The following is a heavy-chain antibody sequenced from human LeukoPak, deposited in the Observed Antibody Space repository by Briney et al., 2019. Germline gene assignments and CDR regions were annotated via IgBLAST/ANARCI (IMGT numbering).Heavy chain of an antibody. CDR1: GGSISSSSYY. D-gene: IGHD7-27*01. Sequence: PSETLSLTCTVSGGSISSSSYYWGWIRQPPGKGLEWIGSIYYSGSTYYNPSLKSRVTISVDTSKNQFSLKLSSVTAADTAVYYCARQPEITGALDFDYWGQGTLVTVSS. CDR2: IYYSGST. CDR3: ARQPEITGALDFDY. J-gene: IGHJ4*02. V-gene: IGHV4-39*07.